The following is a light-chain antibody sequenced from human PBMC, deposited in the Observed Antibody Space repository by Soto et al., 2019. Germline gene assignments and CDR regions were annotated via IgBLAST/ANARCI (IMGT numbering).Light chain of an antibody. Sequence: EIVLTQSPATLSLAPGERATLSCRASQSVSSYLAWYQQKPGQAPRLLIYDASNRATGIPARFSGSGSGTDFTLTISSLEPDDFAVYYCQQRSNWLWTFGQGTKVEI. CDR2: DAS. J-gene: IGKJ1*01. CDR3: QQRSNWLWT. V-gene: IGKV3-11*01. CDR1: QSVSSY.